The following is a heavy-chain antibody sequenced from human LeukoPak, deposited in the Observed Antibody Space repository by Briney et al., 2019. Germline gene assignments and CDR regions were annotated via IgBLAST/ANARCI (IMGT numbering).Heavy chain of an antibody. CDR1: GDSITGYS. J-gene: IGHJ5*02. CDR2: IYYNGDT. D-gene: IGHD3-10*01. CDR3: VRGPYGSSISNWFDP. V-gene: IGHV4-59*01. Sequence: SETLSPTCSVSGDSITGYSWSWIRQTPGKGLEWIGYIYYNGDTHYNPSLNSRLSMSVDTPKKQFSLNLRSVTAADTAVYYCVRGPYGSSISNWFDPWGQGLLVTVSS.